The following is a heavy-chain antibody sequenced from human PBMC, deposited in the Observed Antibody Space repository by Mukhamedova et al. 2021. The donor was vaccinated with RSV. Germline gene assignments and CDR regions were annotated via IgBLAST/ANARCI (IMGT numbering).Heavy chain of an antibody. CDR2: IYYSGST. V-gene: IGHV4-39*01. Sequence: IRQPPGKGLEWIGSIYYSGSTYYNPSLKSRVTISVDTSKNQFSLKPSSVTAADTAVYYCARNGLGGVVDYWGQGTLVTVSS. D-gene: IGHD3-16*01. CDR3: ARNGLGGVVDY. J-gene: IGHJ4*02.